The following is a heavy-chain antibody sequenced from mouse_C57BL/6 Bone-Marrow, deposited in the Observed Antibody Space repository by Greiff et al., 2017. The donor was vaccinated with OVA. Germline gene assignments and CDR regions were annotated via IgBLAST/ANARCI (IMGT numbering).Heavy chain of an antibody. CDR3: ARAPSSFAY. CDR2: IHPNSGST. J-gene: IGHJ3*01. Sequence: QVQLQQPGAELVKPGASVKLSCKASGYTFTSYWMHWVKQRPGQGLEWIGMIHPNSGSTNYNEKYKSKATLTVDKSSSTAYMQLSSLPSEYAAVYYCARAPSSFAYWGQGTLVTVSA. D-gene: IGHD3-1*01. V-gene: IGHV1-64*01. CDR1: GYTFTSYW.